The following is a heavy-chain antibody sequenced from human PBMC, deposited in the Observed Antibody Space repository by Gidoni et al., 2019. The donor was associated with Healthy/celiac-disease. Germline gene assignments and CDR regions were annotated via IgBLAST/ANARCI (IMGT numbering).Heavy chain of an antibody. CDR1: GGSISSYY. Sequence: QVQLQESGPGLVKPSETLPLTGTVSGGSISSYYWSWIRQPPGKGLEWIGYIYYSGSTNYNPSLKSRVTISVDTSKNQFSLKLSSVTAADTAVYYCARDSPIYGMDVWGQGTTVTVSS. CDR3: ARDSPIYGMDV. J-gene: IGHJ6*02. V-gene: IGHV4-59*01. CDR2: IYYSGST.